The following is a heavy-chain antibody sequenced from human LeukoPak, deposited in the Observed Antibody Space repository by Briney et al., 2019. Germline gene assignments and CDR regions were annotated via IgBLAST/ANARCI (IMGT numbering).Heavy chain of an antibody. CDR2: ISYGGSNK. V-gene: IGHV3-30*18. Sequence: GGSLRPSCAAPGFTFTSYGMEWVRQAPGKVLEWGGVISYGGSNKYYADSVKGRFTISRDNSKNTLYLQMNSLRAEDTAVYYCAKGLGVGATRFRAFDIWGQGTMVTVSS. CDR3: AKGLGVGATRFRAFDI. D-gene: IGHD1-26*01. CDR1: GFTFTSYG. J-gene: IGHJ3*02.